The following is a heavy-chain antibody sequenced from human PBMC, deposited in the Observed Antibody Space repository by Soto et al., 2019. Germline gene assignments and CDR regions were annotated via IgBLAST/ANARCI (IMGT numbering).Heavy chain of an antibody. Sequence: EVQLVESGAGLVQPGGSLRLSCAASGFTVSSNYMSWVRQAPGQGLEWVSVIYSAGSTYYADSVKGRFTISRDNSKNTLYLQMNSLRAEDTAVYYCARATRASSLFDYWGQGTLVTVSS. CDR3: ARATRASSLFDY. CDR2: IYSAGST. V-gene: IGHV3-66*01. J-gene: IGHJ4*02. CDR1: GFTVSSNY.